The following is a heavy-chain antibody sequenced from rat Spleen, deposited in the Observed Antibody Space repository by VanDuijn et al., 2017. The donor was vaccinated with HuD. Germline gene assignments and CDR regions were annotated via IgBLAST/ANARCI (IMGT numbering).Heavy chain of an antibody. Sequence: EVQLVESDGGLVQPGRSLKLSCAASGFTFSDYYMAWVRQAPTKGLEWVATISYDGSSTYYRDSVKGRFTVSRDNAKSTLYLQMDSLRSEDTATYYCARQGYGYTLFDYWGQGVMVTVSS. D-gene: IGHD1-9*01. V-gene: IGHV5-29*01. CDR3: ARQGYGYTLFDY. J-gene: IGHJ2*01. CDR1: GFTFSDYY. CDR2: ISYDGSST.